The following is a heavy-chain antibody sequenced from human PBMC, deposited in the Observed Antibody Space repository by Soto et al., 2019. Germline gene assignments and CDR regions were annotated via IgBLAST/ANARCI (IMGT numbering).Heavy chain of an antibody. CDR1: GFTFSNAW. CDR2: IKSKTDGGTT. Sequence: GGSLRLSCAASGFTFSNAWISWVRQAPGKGLEWVGRIKSKTDGGTTDYAAPVKGRFTISRDDSKNTLYLQMNSLKTEDTAVYYCTTATGGSTKLPGRYWGQGTLVTVSS. J-gene: IGHJ4*02. CDR3: TTATGGSTKLPGRY. V-gene: IGHV3-15*01. D-gene: IGHD2-15*01.